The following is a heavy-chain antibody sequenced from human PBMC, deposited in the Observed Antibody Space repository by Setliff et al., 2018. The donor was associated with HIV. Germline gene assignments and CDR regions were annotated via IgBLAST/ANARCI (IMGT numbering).Heavy chain of an antibody. Sequence: LSLTCTVSGFTFTTYGFHWVRQAPGKGLEWVAVVWHDGSNKYYTDSVEGRFTISKDNSKNTVYLQMNSLRAEDTAVYYCARDGPGGISLVRGAVGVFDMWGQGTTVTVSS. D-gene: IGHD3-10*01. CDR3: ARDGPGGISLVRGAVGVFDM. J-gene: IGHJ3*02. V-gene: IGHV3-33*08. CDR1: GFTFTTYG. CDR2: VWHDGSNK.